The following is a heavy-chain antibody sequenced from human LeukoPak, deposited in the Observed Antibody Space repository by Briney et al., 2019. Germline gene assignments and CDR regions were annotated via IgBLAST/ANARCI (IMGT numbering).Heavy chain of an antibody. D-gene: IGHD1-1*01. J-gene: IGHJ3*02. V-gene: IGHV3-30-3*01. Sequence: GRSLRLSCAASGFTFSSYAMHWVRQAPGKGLEWVAVISYDGSNKYYADSVKGRFTISRDNSKNTLYLQMNSLRAEDTAVYYCARDTKRRSAFDIWGQGTMVTVSS. CDR2: ISYDGSNK. CDR3: ARDTKRRSAFDI. CDR1: GFTFSSYA.